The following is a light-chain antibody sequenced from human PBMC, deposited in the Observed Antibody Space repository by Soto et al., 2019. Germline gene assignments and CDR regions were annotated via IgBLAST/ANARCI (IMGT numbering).Light chain of an antibody. Sequence: QPVLTQSSSASASLGSSVKLTCTLSSGHSSYIIAWHQQQPGKAPRYLMKLEGSGSYNTGSGVPDRFSGSSSGADRYLTISNLRFEDEADYYCETWDGNTRVFGGGTKLTVL. CDR2: LEGSGSY. CDR1: SGHSSYI. V-gene: IGLV4-60*02. J-gene: IGLJ3*02. CDR3: ETWDGNTRV.